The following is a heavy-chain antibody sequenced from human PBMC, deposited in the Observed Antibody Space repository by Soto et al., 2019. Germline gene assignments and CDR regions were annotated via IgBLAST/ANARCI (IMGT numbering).Heavy chain of an antibody. D-gene: IGHD6-6*01. V-gene: IGHV3-30*18. Sequence: GGSLRLSCAASGFTFSSYGMHWVRQAPGKGLEWVAVISYDGSNKYYADSVKGRFTISRDNSKNTLYLQMNSLRAEDTAVYYCAKDPTYSSSSGVDYYYYYMDVWGKGTTVTVSS. CDR3: AKDPTYSSSSGVDYYYYYMDV. CDR1: GFTFSSYG. CDR2: ISYDGSNK. J-gene: IGHJ6*03.